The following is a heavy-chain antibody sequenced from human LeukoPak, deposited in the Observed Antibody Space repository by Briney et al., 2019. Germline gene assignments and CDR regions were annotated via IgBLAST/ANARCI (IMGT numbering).Heavy chain of an antibody. J-gene: IGHJ4*02. D-gene: IGHD2-8*01. V-gene: IGHV3-33*06. CDR2: IWYDGSDK. CDR1: GFTFSSYG. CDR3: AKDRMQRTYFDY. Sequence: GGSLRLSCAASGFTFSSYGMHWVRQAPGKGLEWVAVIWYDGSDKYYADSVRGRFTISRDNSKNTLYLQMISLRAEDTAVYCCAKDRMQRTYFDYWGQGTLVTVSS.